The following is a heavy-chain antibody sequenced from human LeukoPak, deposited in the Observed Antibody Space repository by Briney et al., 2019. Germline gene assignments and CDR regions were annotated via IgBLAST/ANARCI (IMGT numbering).Heavy chain of an antibody. CDR3: ARGRSLMGGVTPFDY. CDR1: GGSSSGFY. V-gene: IGHV4-34*01. Sequence: PSETLSLTCAVYGGSSSGFYWSWIRQPPGKGLEWIGEINHSGSTKYNPSLKSRVTISVDTSKNQFSLKVNSMTAADTAAYYCARGRSLMGGVTPFDYWGQGTLVTVSS. J-gene: IGHJ4*02. D-gene: IGHD5-18*01. CDR2: INHSGST.